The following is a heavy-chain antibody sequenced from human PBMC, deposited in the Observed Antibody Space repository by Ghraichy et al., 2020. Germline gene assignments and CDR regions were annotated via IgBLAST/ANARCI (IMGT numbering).Heavy chain of an antibody. CDR2: ISGSGNSR. Sequence: GGSLRLTCAASGFTFSTHSMNWVRQAPGKGLEWVSLISGSGNSRYYADSVRGRFTTSRDNSNNTLYLEMNSLRADDTAVYYCTKVGPKTTRLDWFDSWGQGTPVTVSS. CDR3: TKVGPKTTRLDWFDS. J-gene: IGHJ5*01. D-gene: IGHD1-1*01. V-gene: IGHV3-23*01. CDR1: GFTFSTHS.